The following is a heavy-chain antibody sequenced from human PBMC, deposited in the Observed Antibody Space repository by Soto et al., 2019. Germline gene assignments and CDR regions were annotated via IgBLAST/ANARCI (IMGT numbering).Heavy chain of an antibody. CDR3: ARETQWLNWFDP. V-gene: IGHV3-48*01. J-gene: IGHJ5*02. D-gene: IGHD6-19*01. CDR1: GFTFSNYS. Sequence: EVQLVESGGGLVQPGGSLRLSCAASGFTFSNYSMNWVRQAPGKGLEWVSYISSSTIYYADSVKGRFNISRDNAKNSLYLQMNSLRAEDTAVYYCARETQWLNWFDPWGQGTLVTVSS. CDR2: ISSSTI.